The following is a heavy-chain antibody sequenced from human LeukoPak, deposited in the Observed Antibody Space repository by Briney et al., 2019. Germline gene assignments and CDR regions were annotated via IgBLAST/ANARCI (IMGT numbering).Heavy chain of an antibody. J-gene: IGHJ4*02. CDR1: GFTFSSYW. D-gene: IGHD3-3*01. Sequence: GASLRLSCAASGFTFSSYWMSWVRQAPGKRLEWVANIKQDGSEKYYVDSVKGRSTISRDTAKNSLYLQMNSLRAEDTAVFYCARTQTYYDFWSGPSDPYFDYWGQGTLVTVSS. CDR2: IKQDGSEK. V-gene: IGHV3-7*01. CDR3: ARTQTYYDFWSGPSDPYFDY.